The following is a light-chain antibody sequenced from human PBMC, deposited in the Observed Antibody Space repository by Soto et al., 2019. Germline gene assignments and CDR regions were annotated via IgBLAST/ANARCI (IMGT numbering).Light chain of an antibody. CDR1: SSDVGAYYY. CDR2: EVS. Sequence: QSALTQPASVSGSPGQSITISFTGTSSDVGAYYYVSWYQQHPGKAPKLMIYEVSNGHSGVCNRYSGSKSGNTASLSISELQCKDEGDYYCISYTSGRSWVFGGGTKQT. CDR3: ISYTSGRSWV. V-gene: IGLV2-14*01. J-gene: IGLJ3*02.